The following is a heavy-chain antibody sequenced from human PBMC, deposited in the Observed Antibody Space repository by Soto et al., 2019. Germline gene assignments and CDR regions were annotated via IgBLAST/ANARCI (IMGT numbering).Heavy chain of an antibody. CDR1: GFTFSSYA. CDR3: AKEGDDILTGRTFDY. J-gene: IGHJ4*02. D-gene: IGHD3-9*01. CDR2: ISGSGGST. Sequence: EVQLLESGGGLVQPGGSLRLSCAASGFTFSSYAMSWVRQAPGKGLEWVSAISGSGGSTYYADSVKGRFTISRDNSKNTLYLLMNSLGAEDTAVDCSAKEGDDILTGRTFDYWGQGTLVNVSS. V-gene: IGHV3-23*01.